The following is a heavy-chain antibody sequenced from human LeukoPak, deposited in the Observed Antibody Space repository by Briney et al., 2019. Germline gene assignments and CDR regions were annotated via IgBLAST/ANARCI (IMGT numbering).Heavy chain of an antibody. D-gene: IGHD6-6*01. J-gene: IGHJ4*02. CDR3: ARIGIAARPDY. Sequence: PSGTLSLTCTVSGDSINSLDLWSWVRQPPGKGLEWIGEMYLSGTTHSNPSVKSRVTISIDKSKNQFFLNLSSVTAADTAVYYCARIGIAARPDYWGQGTLVTVSS. CDR1: GDSINSLDL. V-gene: IGHV4-4*02. CDR2: MYLSGTT.